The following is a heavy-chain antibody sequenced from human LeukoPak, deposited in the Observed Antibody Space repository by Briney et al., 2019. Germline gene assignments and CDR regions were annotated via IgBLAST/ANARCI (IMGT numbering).Heavy chain of an antibody. D-gene: IGHD3-22*01. J-gene: IGHJ4*02. CDR1: GYTFTSYY. Sequence: ASVKVSCKASGYTFTSYYMHWVRQAPGQGLEWMGIINPSGGSTSYAQKFQGRVTMTRDTSTSTVYMELSSLRSEDTAVYYCAREGGYYYDSSGHTFDYWGQGTLVTVSS. CDR2: INPSGGST. V-gene: IGHV1-46*01. CDR3: AREGGYYYDSSGHTFDY.